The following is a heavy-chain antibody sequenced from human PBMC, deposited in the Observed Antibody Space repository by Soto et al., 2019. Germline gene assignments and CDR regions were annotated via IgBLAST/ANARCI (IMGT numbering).Heavy chain of an antibody. CDR1: GGSINNYY. Sequence: SETLSLTCTVSGGSINNYYWSWIRQPPGKGLEWIGYIYYSGSTNYNPSLKSRVTISVDTSKNQFSLKLSSVTAVDTAVYYCASRYGGNYDYWGQGTLVTVSS. CDR2: IYYSGST. V-gene: IGHV4-59*01. D-gene: IGHD1-26*01. J-gene: IGHJ4*02. CDR3: ASRYGGNYDY.